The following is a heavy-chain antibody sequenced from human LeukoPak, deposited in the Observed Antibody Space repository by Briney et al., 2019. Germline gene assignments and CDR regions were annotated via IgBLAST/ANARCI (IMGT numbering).Heavy chain of an antibody. J-gene: IGHJ5*02. D-gene: IGHD1-26*01. CDR1: GGSISSCGYY. CDR3: ARQGELAFWGGGKPCWFDP. V-gene: IGHV4-31*03. Sequence: KTSETLSLTCTVSGGSISSCGYYWSWIRQHPGKGLEWIGYIYYSGSTYYNPSLKSRVTISVDTSKNQFSLKLSSVTAADTAGYYCARQGELAFWGGGKPCWFDPWGQGTLVTVSS. CDR2: IYYSGST.